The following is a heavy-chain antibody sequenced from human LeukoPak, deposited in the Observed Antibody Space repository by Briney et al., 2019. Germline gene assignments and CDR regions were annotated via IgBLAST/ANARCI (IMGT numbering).Heavy chain of an antibody. D-gene: IGHD3-3*01. V-gene: IGHV3-23*01. CDR1: GFTFSSYA. Sequence: GGSLRLSCAASGFTFSSYAMSWVRQAPGKGLEWVSAISGSGGSTYYADSVKGRFTISRDNSKNTLYLQMNSLRAEDTAVYYCAKAVSSYYDFWSGYYPPGGYGMDVWGQGTTVTVSS. J-gene: IGHJ6*02. CDR3: AKAVSSYYDFWSGYYPPGGYGMDV. CDR2: ISGSGGST.